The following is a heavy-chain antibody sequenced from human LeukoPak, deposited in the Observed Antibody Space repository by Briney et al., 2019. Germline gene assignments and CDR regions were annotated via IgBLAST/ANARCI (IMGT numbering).Heavy chain of an antibody. D-gene: IGHD1-1*01. CDR1: GYSFTSYW. V-gene: IGHV5-10-1*01. CDR3: ARLTTGTTSSDY. CDR2: IDPSDSYT. J-gene: IGHJ4*02. Sequence: GESLKISCQGSGYSFTSYWISRVRQMPGKGLEWMGRIDPSDSYTNYSPSFQGHVTISADKSISTAYLQWSSLKASDTAMYYCARLTTGTTSSDYWGQGTLVTVSS.